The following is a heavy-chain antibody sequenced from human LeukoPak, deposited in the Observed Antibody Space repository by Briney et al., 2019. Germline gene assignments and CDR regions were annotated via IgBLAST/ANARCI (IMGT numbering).Heavy chain of an antibody. J-gene: IGHJ3*02. CDR2: IYDSGST. D-gene: IGHD3-22*01. Sequence: NTSETLSLTCTVSGGSIRSSYYYWGWIRQPPGKGLEWIGSIYDSGSTYYNPSLKSRVTISVDRSKNQFSLKLSSVTAADTAVYYCARDSHYYDSSGYYLGGAFDIWGQGTMVTVSS. V-gene: IGHV4-39*07. CDR3: ARDSHYYDSSGYYLGGAFDI. CDR1: GGSIRSSYYY.